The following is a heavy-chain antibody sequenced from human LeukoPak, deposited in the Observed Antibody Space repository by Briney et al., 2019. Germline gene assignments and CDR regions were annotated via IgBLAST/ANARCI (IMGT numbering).Heavy chain of an antibody. J-gene: IGHJ3*02. Sequence: GGSLRLSCAASGFTFSTYWLSWVRQAPGKRLEWVANIKQDGSEKHYVDSVQGRFTISRDNAKNSLFLQMISLRAEDTAVYYCARGLVVGGSGVWAFDIWGQGTMVTVSS. CDR1: GFTFSTYW. CDR3: ARGLVVGGSGVWAFDI. V-gene: IGHV3-7*02. CDR2: IKQDGSEK. D-gene: IGHD1-26*01.